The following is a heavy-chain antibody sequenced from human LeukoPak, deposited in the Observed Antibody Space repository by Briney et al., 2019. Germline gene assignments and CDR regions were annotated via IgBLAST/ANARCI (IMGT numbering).Heavy chain of an antibody. CDR2: INHSGST. Sequence: PSETLSLTCAVYGGSFSGYYWSWIRQPPGKGLEWIGEINHSGSTNYNPSLKSRVTISVDTSKNQFSLKLSSVTAADTAVYYCARGPHIVVVVAALPGAFDIWGQGTMVTVSS. V-gene: IGHV4-34*01. J-gene: IGHJ3*02. CDR1: GGSFSGYY. CDR3: ARGPHIVVVVAALPGAFDI. D-gene: IGHD2-15*01.